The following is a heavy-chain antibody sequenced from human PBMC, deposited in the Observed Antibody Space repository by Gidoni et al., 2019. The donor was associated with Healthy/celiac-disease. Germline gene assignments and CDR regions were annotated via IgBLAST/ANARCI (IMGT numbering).Heavy chain of an antibody. Sequence: EVQLVESGGGLVQPGRSLRLSCAASGFTFDDYAMHWVRQAPGKGLEWVSGISWNSGSIGYADSVKGRFTISRDNAKNSLYLQMNSLRAEDTALYYCAKGSSGWYVGGDWGQGTLVTVSS. V-gene: IGHV3-9*01. CDR3: AKGSSGWYVGGD. CDR1: GFTFDDYA. CDR2: ISWNSGSI. D-gene: IGHD6-19*01. J-gene: IGHJ4*02.